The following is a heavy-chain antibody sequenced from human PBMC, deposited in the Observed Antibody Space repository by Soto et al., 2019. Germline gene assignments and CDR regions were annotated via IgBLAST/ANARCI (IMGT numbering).Heavy chain of an antibody. CDR1: GVSIDSSYW. V-gene: IGHV4-4*02. D-gene: IGHD6-19*01. CDR3: AKGSGVAGTLLFRRFAP. CDR2: MSHGGST. Sequence: PSETLSLTCDVSGVSIDSSYWWGWVRQPPGKDLEWLGDMSHGGSTNYNPSLKSRVTILLDKSKNQFSLRLSFVTAADTATYYCAKGSGVAGTLLFRRFAPWGQGPLVTAPQ. J-gene: IGHJ5*02.